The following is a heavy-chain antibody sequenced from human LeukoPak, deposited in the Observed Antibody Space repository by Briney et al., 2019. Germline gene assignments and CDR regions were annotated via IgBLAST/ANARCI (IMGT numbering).Heavy chain of an antibody. Sequence: SETLSLTCTVSGGSISGYYWSWIRQPPGKGLEWIGYIYYSGSTNYNPSLKSRVTISVDTSKNQFSLKLSSVTAADTAVYYCARDFLTGSYYFDYWGQGTLVTVSS. J-gene: IGHJ4*02. D-gene: IGHD3-9*01. CDR1: GGSISGYY. CDR3: ARDFLTGSYYFDY. V-gene: IGHV4-59*12. CDR2: IYYSGST.